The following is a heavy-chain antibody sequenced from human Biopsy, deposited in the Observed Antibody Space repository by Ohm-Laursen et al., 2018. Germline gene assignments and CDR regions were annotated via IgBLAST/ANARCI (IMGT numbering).Heavy chain of an antibody. CDR2: ITYRGST. D-gene: IGHD3-16*01. CDR3: ARDSRGGHLNTTLITGKNLDS. CDR1: DGSIDNYH. J-gene: IGHJ4*02. Sequence: TLSLTCHVSDGSIDNYHWTWIRQAPGKTLEWIGSITYRGSTYYNPSLKSRVTVSIHTSRNQFSLKLTSVTAADTAVYYCARDSRGGHLNTTLITGKNLDSWGQGILVTVSS. V-gene: IGHV4-59*01.